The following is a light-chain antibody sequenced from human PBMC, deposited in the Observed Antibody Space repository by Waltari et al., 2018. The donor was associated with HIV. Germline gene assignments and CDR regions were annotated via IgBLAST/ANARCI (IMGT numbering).Light chain of an antibody. CDR3: CSYAGTYTYVL. CDR1: SRDVGGYAT. J-gene: IGLJ3*02. CDR2: GVI. Sequence: QSALTQPRSVSGSPRQSVTIHCPGPSRDVGGYATVSWYLQHPGKVPKLIIYGVIKRPSGVPDRFSGSKSGNTASLTISGLQTEDEADYFCCSYAGTYTYVLFGGGTKLTVL. V-gene: IGLV2-11*01.